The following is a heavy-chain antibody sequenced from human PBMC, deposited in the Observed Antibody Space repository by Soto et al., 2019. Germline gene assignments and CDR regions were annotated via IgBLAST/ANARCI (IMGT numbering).Heavy chain of an antibody. D-gene: IGHD2-2*01. CDR3: ARSGVVVTAAMIRLGFDP. CDR2: IYYSGST. Sequence: QVQLQESGPGLVKPAQTLSLTCTVSGGSISSGGYYWSWIRQHPGKGLEWIGYIYYSGSTYYNPSLKSRVTISVDTSKNQFSLKVSSVTAADTAVYYCARSGVVVTAAMIRLGFDPWGQGTLVTVSS. V-gene: IGHV4-31*03. CDR1: GGSISSGGYY. J-gene: IGHJ5*02.